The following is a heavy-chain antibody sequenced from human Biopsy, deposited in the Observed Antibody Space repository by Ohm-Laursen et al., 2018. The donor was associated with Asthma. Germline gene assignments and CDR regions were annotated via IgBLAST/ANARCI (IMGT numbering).Heavy chain of an antibody. D-gene: IGHD3-3*01. CDR3: AKERYYDFWSGYPI. CDR2: ISKDASTQ. V-gene: IGHV3-30*18. Sequence: SLRLSRAASGFSFSNFAIHWVRQAPGKGLEWVGVISKDASTQDYADSVKGRFTISRDNSKNTLYLQMNSLRAEDTAVYYCAKERYYDFWSGYPIWGQGTMVTVSS. J-gene: IGHJ3*02. CDR1: GFSFSNFA.